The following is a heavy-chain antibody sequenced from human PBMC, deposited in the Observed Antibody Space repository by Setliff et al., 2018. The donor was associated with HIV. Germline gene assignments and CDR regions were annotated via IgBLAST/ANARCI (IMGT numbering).Heavy chain of an antibody. Sequence: PSETLSLTCAVYGGAFNDFYWGWIRQPPGKGLEWNGEIDHSGSTNNNPSLKSRLTISVDTSKKQFSLRLTSLTAADTAVYFCARFSSTGWRRAFDVWGQGTKVTVSS. J-gene: IGHJ3*01. V-gene: IGHV4-34*01. CDR2: IDHSGST. CDR1: GGAFNDFY. D-gene: IGHD2-8*02. CDR3: ARFSSTGWRRAFDV.